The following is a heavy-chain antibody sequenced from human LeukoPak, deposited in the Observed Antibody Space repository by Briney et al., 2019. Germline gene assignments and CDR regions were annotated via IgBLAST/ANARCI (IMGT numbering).Heavy chain of an antibody. Sequence: GGSLRLSCAASGFTFSRCAMSWVRQAPGKGLEWLSDISGSGDYAYYADSVKGRFTVSRDNSKNTLYLQTNSLRAEDTATYYCAKGTAYRSAWFDYWGQGTLVSVSS. D-gene: IGHD6-19*01. CDR1: GFTFSRCA. V-gene: IGHV3-23*01. CDR3: AKGTAYRSAWFDY. CDR2: ISGSGDYA. J-gene: IGHJ4*02.